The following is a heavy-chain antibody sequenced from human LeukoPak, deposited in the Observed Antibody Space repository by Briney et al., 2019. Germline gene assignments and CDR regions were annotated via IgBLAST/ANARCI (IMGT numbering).Heavy chain of an antibody. Sequence: GGSLRLSCAASGFTSSSYWMNWVRQAPGKGLEWVANIKQDGSDKYYVDSVKGRFTISRDNAKNSVYLQMNSLRPEDTAVYYCGREALGVGAANDYWGQGTLVTVSS. CDR1: GFTSSSYW. V-gene: IGHV3-7*04. J-gene: IGHJ4*02. CDR2: IKQDGSDK. CDR3: GREALGVGAANDY. D-gene: IGHD2-15*01.